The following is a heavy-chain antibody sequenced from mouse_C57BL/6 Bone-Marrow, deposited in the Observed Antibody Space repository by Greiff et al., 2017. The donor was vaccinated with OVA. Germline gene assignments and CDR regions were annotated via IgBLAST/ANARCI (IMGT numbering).Heavy chain of an antibody. D-gene: IGHD2-3*01. CDR3: ARGGVYNGYYDAMDY. CDR2: ISYDGSN. V-gene: IGHV3-6*01. CDR1: GYSITSGYY. Sequence: EVQLQESGPGLVKPSQSLSLTCSVTGYSITSGYYWNWIRQFPGNKLEWMGYISYDGSNNYNPSLKNRISITRDTSKNQFFLKLNSVTTEDTATYYCARGGVYNGYYDAMDYWGQGTSVTVSS. J-gene: IGHJ4*01.